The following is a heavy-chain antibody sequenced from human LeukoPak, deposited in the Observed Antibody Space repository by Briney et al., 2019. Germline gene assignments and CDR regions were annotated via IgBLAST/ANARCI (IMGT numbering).Heavy chain of an antibody. CDR1: GGSVSSYY. V-gene: IGHV4-59*02. J-gene: IGHJ6*02. Sequence: SQTLSLTCTVSGGSVSSYYWSWIRQPPGKGLEWIGYIYYSGSTNYNPSLKSRVTISVDTSKNQFSLKLSSVTAADTAVYHCARDNWNYGSSMDVWGQGTTVTVSS. CDR2: IYYSGST. CDR3: ARDNWNYGSSMDV. D-gene: IGHD1-7*01.